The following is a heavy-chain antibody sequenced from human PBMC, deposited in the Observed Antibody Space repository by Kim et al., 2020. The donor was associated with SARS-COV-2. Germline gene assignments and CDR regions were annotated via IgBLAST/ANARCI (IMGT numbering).Heavy chain of an antibody. CDR2: INPNSGGT. J-gene: IGHJ6*02. CDR3: ARDDPLVTTGGMDV. D-gene: IGHD4-17*01. V-gene: IGHV1-2*02. CDR1: GYTFTGYY. Sequence: ASVKVSCKASGYTFTGYYMHWVRQAPGQGLEWMGWINPNSGGTNYAQKFQGRVTMTRDTSISTAYMELSRLRSDDTAVYYCARDDPLVTTGGMDVWGQGTTVTVSS.